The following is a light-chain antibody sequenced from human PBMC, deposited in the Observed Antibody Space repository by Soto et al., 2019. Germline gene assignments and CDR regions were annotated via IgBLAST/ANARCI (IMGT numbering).Light chain of an antibody. CDR1: TGAVTSSHY. V-gene: IGLV7-46*01. CDR2: DTS. CDR3: LLSYSGTNRV. J-gene: IGLJ3*02. Sequence: QAVVTQEPSLTVSPGGTVTLTCGSTTGAVTSSHYPYWFQQKPGQAPRTLIYDTSNKHSWTPTRCAGSLLGGKAALTLAGAQTDDDADYYCLLSYSGTNRVFGAGTKLTV.